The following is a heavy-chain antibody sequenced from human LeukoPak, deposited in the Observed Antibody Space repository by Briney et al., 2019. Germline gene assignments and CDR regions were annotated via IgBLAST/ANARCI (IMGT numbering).Heavy chain of an antibody. D-gene: IGHD3-22*01. CDR2: TYYRSKWFN. CDR1: GDSVSSNSAA. J-gene: IGHJ4*02. V-gene: IGHV6-1*01. Sequence: SQTLSLTCAISGDSVSSNSAAWNWIRQSPSRGLEWLGRTYYRSKWFNDYAVSVKSRITINSDTSKNQFSLKLTSVTAADTAVYYCARDFDTSGYYFHYWGQGTLVTVSS. CDR3: ARDFDTSGYYFHY.